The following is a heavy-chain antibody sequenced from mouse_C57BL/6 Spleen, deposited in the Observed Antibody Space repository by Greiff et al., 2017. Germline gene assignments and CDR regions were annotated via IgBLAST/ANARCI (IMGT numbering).Heavy chain of an antibody. Sequence: EVNVVESGEGLVKPGGSLKLSCAASGFTFSSYAMSWVRQTPEKRLEWVAYISSGADYIYYADPVQGRFTISRDNARNTLFLQMSSLKSEDTAMYYCTREEFHYYGSGDYYAMDYWGQGTSVTVSS. V-gene: IGHV5-9-1*02. J-gene: IGHJ4*01. CDR1: GFTFSSYA. CDR2: ISSGADYI. CDR3: TREEFHYYGSGDYYAMDY. D-gene: IGHD1-1*01.